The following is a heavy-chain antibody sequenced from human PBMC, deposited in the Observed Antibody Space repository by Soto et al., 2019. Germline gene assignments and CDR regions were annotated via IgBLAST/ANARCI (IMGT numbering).Heavy chain of an antibody. CDR1: GFTFSGSA. V-gene: IGHV3-73*01. Sequence: GGSLRLSCAASGFTFSGSAMHWVRQASGKGLEWVGRIRSKANSYATAYAASVKGRFTISRDDSKNTAYLQMNSLKTEDTAVYYCTRQPNYDFWSGRFRQFPYYYYGMDVWGQGTTVTVSS. J-gene: IGHJ6*02. D-gene: IGHD3-3*01. CDR3: TRQPNYDFWSGRFRQFPYYYYGMDV. CDR2: IRSKANSYAT.